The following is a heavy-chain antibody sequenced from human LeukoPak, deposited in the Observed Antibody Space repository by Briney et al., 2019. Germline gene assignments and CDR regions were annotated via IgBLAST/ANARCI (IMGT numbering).Heavy chain of an antibody. CDR1: GFTFSSYG. CDR3: ARGLVPAALNWFEP. J-gene: IGHJ5*02. V-gene: IGHV3-33*01. D-gene: IGHD2-2*01. CDR2: IWYDGSNN. Sequence: GGSLRLSCAAPGFTFSSYGMHWVRQAPGKGLEWVAVIWYDGSNNYYADSVKGRFTISRDNSKNTLYLQMNSLRAEDTAVYYCARGLVPAALNWFEPWGQGTLVTVSS.